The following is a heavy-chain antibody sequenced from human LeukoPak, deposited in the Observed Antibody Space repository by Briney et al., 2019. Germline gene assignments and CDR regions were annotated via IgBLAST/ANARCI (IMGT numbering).Heavy chain of an antibody. D-gene: IGHD6-19*01. Sequence: PGGSLRLSCAASGFTFSTYGMNWVRQAPGKGLEWVSYTSSSGTTIYYADSVKGRFTISRDNARESLFLRMNSLRAEDTAVYHCARDAKEWQWLVGHWGQGTPVTVSS. V-gene: IGHV3-48*03. J-gene: IGHJ4*02. CDR2: TSSSGTTI. CDR1: GFTFSTYG. CDR3: ARDAKEWQWLVGH.